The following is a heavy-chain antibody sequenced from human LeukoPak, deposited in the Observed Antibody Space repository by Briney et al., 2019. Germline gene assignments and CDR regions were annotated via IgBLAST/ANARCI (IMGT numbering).Heavy chain of an antibody. V-gene: IGHV1-18*01. J-gene: IGHJ6*02. Sequence: ASVKVSCKASGYTFASFGITWVGQAPGQGLEWMGWINTHNGDTNYAQKLQGRVTMTTDTSTSTAYMELRSLRSDDTAVYYCARSAGSYGPPRMDVWGQGTTVTVSS. CDR3: ARSAGSYGPPRMDV. CDR2: INTHNGDT. D-gene: IGHD4-17*01. CDR1: GYTFASFG.